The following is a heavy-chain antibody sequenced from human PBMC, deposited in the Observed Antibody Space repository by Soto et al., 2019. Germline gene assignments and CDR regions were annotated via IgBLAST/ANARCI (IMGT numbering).Heavy chain of an antibody. V-gene: IGHV4-61*01. CDR2: IYYSVST. Sequence: PSETLSLTCTVSGGSVSSGSYYWSWILHPPGKGLEWIGYIYYSVSTNYNPSLKSRVTISVDTSKNHFSMKLSSVTAADTAVYYCARGERYCSSTSCSVSLATGGQRTLVTVSS. CDR1: GGSVSSGSYY. J-gene: IGHJ4*01. CDR3: ARGERYCSSTSCSVSLAT. D-gene: IGHD2-2*01.